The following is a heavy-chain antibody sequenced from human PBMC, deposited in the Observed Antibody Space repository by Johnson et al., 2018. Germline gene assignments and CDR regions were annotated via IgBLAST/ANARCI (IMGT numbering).Heavy chain of an antibody. CDR1: GFTFSSYA. V-gene: IGHV3-21*01. CDR2: ISSSSSYI. CDR3: ARRGEAAAGNHYYYYMGV. Sequence: QLVQSGGGLVQPGGSLRLSCAASGFTFSSYAMSWVRQAPGKGLEWVSSISSSSSYIYYADSVKGRFTISRDNSKNTLYLQLNSLRAEDTAVDYCARRGEAAAGNHYYYYMGVWGKGTTVTVSS. D-gene: IGHD6-13*01. J-gene: IGHJ6*03.